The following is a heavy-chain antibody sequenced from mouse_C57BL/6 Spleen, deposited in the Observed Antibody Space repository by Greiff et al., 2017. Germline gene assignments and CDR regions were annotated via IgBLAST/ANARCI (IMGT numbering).Heavy chain of an antibody. V-gene: IGHV14-4*01. Sequence: VQLQQSGAELVRPGASVKLSCTASGFNITDDYMHWVKQRPEQGLEWIGWIDPENGDTEYASKFQGKATITADASSNTAYLQLSSLTSDDTAVYYCSKGYYEDYFDYWGQGTTLTVSA. CDR2: IDPENGDT. J-gene: IGHJ2*01. CDR1: GFNITDDY. CDR3: SKGYYEDYFDY. D-gene: IGHD2-3*01.